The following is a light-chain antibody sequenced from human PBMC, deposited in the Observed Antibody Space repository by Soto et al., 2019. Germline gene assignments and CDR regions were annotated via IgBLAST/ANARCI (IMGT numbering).Light chain of an antibody. J-gene: IGLJ2*01. Sequence: QSVLTQPPSVSGAPGQRVTISCTGSSSNIGAGYDVHWYQQLPGTASKLLMYGNNIRPSGVPDRFSDSKSGTSASLAITGLEAEDEAAYFSQSYDSSLRGLVFGGGTQLTVL. V-gene: IGLV1-40*01. CDR3: QSYDSSLRGLV. CDR2: GNN. CDR1: SSNIGAGYD.